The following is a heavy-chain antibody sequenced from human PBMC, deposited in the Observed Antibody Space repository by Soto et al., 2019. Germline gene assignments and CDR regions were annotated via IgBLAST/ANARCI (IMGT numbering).Heavy chain of an antibody. CDR1: GGSISSSSYY. CDR2: IYYSGST. Sequence: PSETLSLTCTVSGGSISSSSYYWGWIRQPPGKGLEWIGSIYYSGSTYYNLSLKSRVTISVDTSKNQFSLKLSSVTAADTAVYYCARRFAIFGVVRAYMDVWGKGTTVTVSS. D-gene: IGHD3-3*01. J-gene: IGHJ6*03. V-gene: IGHV4-39*01. CDR3: ARRFAIFGVVRAYMDV.